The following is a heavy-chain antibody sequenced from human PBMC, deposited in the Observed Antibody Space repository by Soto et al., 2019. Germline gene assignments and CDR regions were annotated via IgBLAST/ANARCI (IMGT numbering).Heavy chain of an antibody. Sequence: GGSLRLSCAASGFTFSSYGMHWVRQAPGKGLEWVAVISYDGSNKYYADSVKGRFTISRDNSKNTLYLQMNSLRAEDTAVYYCATGGYTTGDDIDYWGQGTLVTVSS. CDR3: ATGGYTTGDDIDY. D-gene: IGHD1-1*01. V-gene: IGHV3-30*03. CDR1: GFTFSSYG. CDR2: ISYDGSNK. J-gene: IGHJ4*02.